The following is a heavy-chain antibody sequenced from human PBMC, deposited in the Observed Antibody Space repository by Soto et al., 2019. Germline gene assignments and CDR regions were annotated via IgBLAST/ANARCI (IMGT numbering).Heavy chain of an antibody. CDR3: GIATYYDRSGYYY. V-gene: IGHV1-8*01. CDR1: GYTFTSYD. J-gene: IGHJ4*02. CDR2: MNPNSGDT. Sequence: QVQLVQSGAEVKKPGASVKVSCKASGYTFTSYDINWVRQATGQGLEWMGWMNPNSGDTGYVQKFQGRLTMTRDTSINTAYMELNSLRSEDTAVYYCGIATYYDRSGYYYWGQGTLVTVSS. D-gene: IGHD3-22*01.